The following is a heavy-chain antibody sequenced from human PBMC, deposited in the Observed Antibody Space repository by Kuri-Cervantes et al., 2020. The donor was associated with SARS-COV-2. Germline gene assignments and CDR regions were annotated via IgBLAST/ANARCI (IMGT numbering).Heavy chain of an antibody. V-gene: IGHV1-2*02. CDR3: ARGPRQGGQSYDSDAFDI. D-gene: IGHD3-22*01. CDR1: ETTFPNYD. Sequence: ASVKVSCKAPETTFPNYDINWVRQAPGQGLEWMGWINPNSGGTNYAQKFQGRVTMTRDTSVSTAYMELSRLKSDDTAVYYCARGPRQGGQSYDSDAFDIWGQGTMVTVSS. J-gene: IGHJ3*02. CDR2: INPNSGGT.